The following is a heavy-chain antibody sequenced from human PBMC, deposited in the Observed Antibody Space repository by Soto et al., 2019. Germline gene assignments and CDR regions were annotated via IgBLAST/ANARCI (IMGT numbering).Heavy chain of an antibody. CDR1: GGTFSSYA. Sequence: SVKVSCKASGGTFSSYAISWVRQAPGQGLEWMGGIIPIFGTANYAQKFQGRVTITADESTSTAYMELSSLRSEDTAVYYCARVRWNSSSPLTFDRWGQGILVTVSS. CDR2: IIPIFGTA. CDR3: ARVRWNSSSPLTFDR. V-gene: IGHV1-69*13. J-gene: IGHJ4*02. D-gene: IGHD6-6*01.